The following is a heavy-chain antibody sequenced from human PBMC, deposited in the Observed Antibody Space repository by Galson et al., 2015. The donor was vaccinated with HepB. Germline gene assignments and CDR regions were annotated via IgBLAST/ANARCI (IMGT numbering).Heavy chain of an antibody. Sequence: ALVKPTQTLTLTCTFSGFSLSTPALRVSWIRQPPGKALEWLARIDWDDDKFYSSSLKTRLTISKDTSKNQVVLTMTNMDPVDTATYYCARGHGSGWHFFDNWGQGTLVTVSS. V-gene: IGHV2-70*04. D-gene: IGHD6-19*01. CDR2: IDWDDDK. CDR3: ARGHGSGWHFFDN. J-gene: IGHJ4*02. CDR1: GFSLSTPALR.